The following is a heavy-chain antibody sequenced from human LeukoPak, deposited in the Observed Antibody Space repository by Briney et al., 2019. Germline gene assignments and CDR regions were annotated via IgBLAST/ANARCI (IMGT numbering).Heavy chain of an antibody. CDR1: GFTFRNTW. Sequence: GGSLRLSCAATGFTFRNTWMTWVRQAPGKGLEWVSYITSSTNTIYYADSVKGRFTISRDNAKNSLYLQMSSLRAEDTAVYYCARVLGGSGTRPLDYWGQGTLVTVSS. J-gene: IGHJ4*02. V-gene: IGHV3-48*01. CDR2: ITSSTNTI. CDR3: ARVLGGSGTRPLDY. D-gene: IGHD3-10*01.